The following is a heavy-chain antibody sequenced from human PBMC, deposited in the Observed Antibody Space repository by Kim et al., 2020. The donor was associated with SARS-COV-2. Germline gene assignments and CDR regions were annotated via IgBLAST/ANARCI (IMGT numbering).Heavy chain of an antibody. Sequence: GGSLRLSCVASGFNFGTYAMLWVRQAPGKGLEWVSRIGSTSENIFYADSAKGRFTTSRDNSKNTVFLHLNSLRDEDKAIYYCVKGRSTVPGSKDLDYWGQGTLVPLSS. CDR3: VKGRSTVPGSKDLDY. J-gene: IGHJ4*02. D-gene: IGHD6-19*01. CDR1: GFNFGTYA. V-gene: IGHV3-23*01. CDR2: IGSTSENI.